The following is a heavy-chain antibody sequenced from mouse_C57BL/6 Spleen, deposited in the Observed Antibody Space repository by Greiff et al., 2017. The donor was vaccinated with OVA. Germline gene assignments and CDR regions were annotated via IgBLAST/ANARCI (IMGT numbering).Heavy chain of an antibody. CDR1: GYTFTSYW. D-gene: IGHD3-2*02. V-gene: IGHV1-59*01. CDR2: IDPSDSYT. CDR3: AQTAQATYYFDY. J-gene: IGHJ2*01. Sequence: VQLQQPGAELVRPGTSVKLSCKASGYTFTSYWMHWVKQRPGQGLEWIGVIDPSDSYTNYNQKFKGKATLTVDTSSSTAYMQLSSLTSEDSAVYYCAQTAQATYYFDYWGQGTTLTVSS.